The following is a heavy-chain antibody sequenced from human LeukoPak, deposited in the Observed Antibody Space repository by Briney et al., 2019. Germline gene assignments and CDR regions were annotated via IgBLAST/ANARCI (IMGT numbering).Heavy chain of an antibody. D-gene: IGHD2-2*01. CDR2: INPNSGGT. J-gene: IGHJ5*02. CDR3: ARSGGSGVVVPAAIWFDP. V-gene: IGHV1-2*02. CDR1: GGTFSSYA. Sequence: GASVKVSCKASGGTFSSYAISWVRQAPGQGLEWMGWINPNSGGTNYAQKFQGRVTMTRDTSISTAYMELSRLRSDDTAVYYCARSGGSGVVVPAAIWFDPWGQGTLVTVSS.